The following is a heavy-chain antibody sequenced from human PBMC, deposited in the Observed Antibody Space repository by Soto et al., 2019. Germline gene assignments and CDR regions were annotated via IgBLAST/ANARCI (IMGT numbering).Heavy chain of an antibody. V-gene: IGHV5-51*01. J-gene: IGHJ5*02. Sequence: PGESLKISCKGSGYSFTSYWIGWVRQMPGKGLEWMGIIYPGDSDTRYSPSFQGQVTISADKSISTAYPQWSSLKASDTAMYYCARHGLWFGELTNNWFDPWGQGTLVTVSS. D-gene: IGHD3-10*01. CDR2: IYPGDSDT. CDR1: GYSFTSYW. CDR3: ARHGLWFGELTNNWFDP.